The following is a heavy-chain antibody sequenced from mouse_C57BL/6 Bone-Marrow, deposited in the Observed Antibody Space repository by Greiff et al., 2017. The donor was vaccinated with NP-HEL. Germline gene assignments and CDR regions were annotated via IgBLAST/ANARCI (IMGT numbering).Heavy chain of an antibody. CDR1: GYTFTDYN. D-gene: IGHD1-1*01. CDR3: ARGRGRAMDY. V-gene: IGHV1-18*01. J-gene: IGHJ4*01. CDR2: INPNNGGT. Sequence: EVQLQQSGPELVKPGASVKIPCKASGYTFTDYNMDWVKQSHGKSLEWIGDINPNNGGTIYNQKFKGKATLTVDKSSSTAYMELRSLTSEDSAVYYCARGRGRAMDYWGQGTSVTVSS.